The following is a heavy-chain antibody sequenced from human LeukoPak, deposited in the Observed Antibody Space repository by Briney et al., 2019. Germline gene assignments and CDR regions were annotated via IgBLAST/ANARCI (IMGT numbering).Heavy chain of an antibody. D-gene: IGHD2-2*01. J-gene: IGHJ3*02. CDR1: GYTLTELS. CDR2: FDPEDGET. CDR3: ARGLPHCSSTSCYLWWMAFDI. V-gene: IGHV1-24*01. Sequence: ASVKVSCKVSGYTLTELSMHWVRQAPGKGLEWMGGFDPEDGETIYAQKFQGRVTMTEDTSTDTAYMELSSLRSEDTAVYYCARGLPHCSSTSCYLWWMAFDIWGQGTMVTVSS.